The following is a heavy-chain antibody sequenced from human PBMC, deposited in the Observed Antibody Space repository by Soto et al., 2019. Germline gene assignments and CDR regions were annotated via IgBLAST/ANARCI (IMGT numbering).Heavy chain of an antibody. Sequence: TQSFTYTSSGGSISSAGYYWRWIRQHTGKGLEWIGYIYYSGSTYYNTSLKSRVNISVDTYKNQFSLKLSSVTAADTAVYDCARDRARDPYGMEVWGKGPTVTVS. CDR2: IYYSGST. CDR1: GGSISSAGYY. CDR3: ARDRARDPYGMEV. D-gene: IGHD2-21*01. J-gene: IGHJ6*04. V-gene: IGHV4-31*03.